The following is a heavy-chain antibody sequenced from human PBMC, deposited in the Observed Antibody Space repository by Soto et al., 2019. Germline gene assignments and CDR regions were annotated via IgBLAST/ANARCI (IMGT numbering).Heavy chain of an antibody. CDR3: ALPYYYDTVDV. D-gene: IGHD3-22*01. V-gene: IGHV3-48*03. Sequence: GGSLRLSCAASGFTFSSYEMNWVRQAPGKGLEWVSYISSSGSTIYYADSVKGRFTISRDNAKNSLYLQMNRLRAEDTAVYYCALPYYYDTVDVWGQGTTVTVSS. CDR1: GFTFSSYE. CDR2: ISSSGSTI. J-gene: IGHJ6*02.